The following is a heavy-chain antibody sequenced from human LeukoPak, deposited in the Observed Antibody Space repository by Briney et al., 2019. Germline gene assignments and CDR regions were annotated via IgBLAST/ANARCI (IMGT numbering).Heavy chain of an antibody. J-gene: IGHJ4*02. CDR3: AKGGRDYGDSSGTD. CDR2: INPSGGST. V-gene: IGHV1-46*01. D-gene: IGHD4-23*01. Sequence: ASVKVSCKASGYTFISYYMHWVRQATGQGLEWMGIINPSGGSTTYAQMFQGRVILTRDTSTRTVYMELYSLRSEDTAVYYCAKGGRDYGDSSGTDWGQGTLVTVSS. CDR1: GYTFISYY.